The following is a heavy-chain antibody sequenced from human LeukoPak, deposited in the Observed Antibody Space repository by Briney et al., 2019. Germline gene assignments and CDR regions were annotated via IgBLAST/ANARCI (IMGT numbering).Heavy chain of an antibody. CDR3: ARDQVYCSGGSCYWVDYYCYYGMDV. D-gene: IGHD2-15*01. CDR2: ISAYNGNT. V-gene: IGHV1-18*01. J-gene: IGHJ6*02. CDR1: GYTFTSYG. Sequence: ASVKVSCKASGYTFTSYGISWVRQAPGQGLEWMGWISAYNGNTNYAQKLQGRVTMTTDTSTSTAYMELRSLRSDDTAVYYCARDQVYCSGGSCYWVDYYCYYGMDVWGQGTTVTVSS.